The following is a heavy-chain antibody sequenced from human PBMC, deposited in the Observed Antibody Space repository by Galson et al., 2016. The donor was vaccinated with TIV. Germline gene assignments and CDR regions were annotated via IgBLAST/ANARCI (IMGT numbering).Heavy chain of an antibody. D-gene: IGHD3-3*01. CDR2: ISYTGTET. V-gene: IGHV3-23*01. CDR1: GVSFSIHG. J-gene: IGHJ3*01. Sequence: SLRLSCAASGVSFSIHGMSWVRQAPGKGLEWVATISYTGTETYYPDSVKGRFTISRDTSKSTVYLQLNSLRGEDTAVYYCARDDSGVDITVGAIDAFDPWGQGTMVMVSS. CDR3: ARDDSGVDITVGAIDAFDP.